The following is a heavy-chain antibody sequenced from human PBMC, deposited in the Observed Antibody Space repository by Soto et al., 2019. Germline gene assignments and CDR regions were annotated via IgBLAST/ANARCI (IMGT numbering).Heavy chain of an antibody. CDR2: ISYSGTT. Sequence: QVQLQESGPGLVKPSQTLSLTCTVSGGSISSGNYYWSWIRQPPGKGLEWIGFISYSGTTHYSASLRSRVSISVDTSKHQVSLDLSSVTAADTAVYYCATMGTPVTGLYYFDYWGQGTLVTVSS. V-gene: IGHV4-30-4*01. CDR3: ATMGTPVTGLYYFDY. D-gene: IGHD4-17*01. J-gene: IGHJ4*02. CDR1: GGSISSGNYY.